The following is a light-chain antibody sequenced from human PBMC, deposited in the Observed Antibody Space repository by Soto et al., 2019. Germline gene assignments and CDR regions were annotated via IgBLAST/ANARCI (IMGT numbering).Light chain of an antibody. CDR1: SSDVGGYNY. CDR3: SSYTSSSKV. V-gene: IGLV2-14*01. J-gene: IGLJ2*01. CDR2: EVS. Sequence: QSALTQPASVSGSPGQSITISCTGTSSDVGGYNYVSWYQQHPGKAPKLMIYEVSNRPSGVSNRFSGYKSGNTASLTISVLQAEDEADYYCSSYTSSSKVFGGGTKLTVL.